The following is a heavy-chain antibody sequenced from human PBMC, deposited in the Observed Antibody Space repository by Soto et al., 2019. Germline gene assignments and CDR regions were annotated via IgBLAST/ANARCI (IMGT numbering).Heavy chain of an antibody. CDR2: ISYDGSNK. V-gene: IGHV3-30*18. J-gene: IGHJ4*02. D-gene: IGHD4-17*01. CDR1: GFTFSSYC. CDR3: AKPYGDRYYFDY. Sequence: PGGSLRLSCAASGFTFSSYCMHWVRQAPGKGLEWVAVISYDGSNKYYADSVKGRFTISRDNSKNTLYLQMNSLRAEDTAVYYCAKPYGDRYYFDYWGQGTLVTVSS.